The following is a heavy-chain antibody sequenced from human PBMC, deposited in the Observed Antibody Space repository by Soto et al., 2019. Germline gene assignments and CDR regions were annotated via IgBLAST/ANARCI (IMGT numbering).Heavy chain of an antibody. V-gene: IGHV3-30*18. CDR3: AKAIWGYSYGESFDY. Sequence: GGSLRLSCAASGFTFSSYWMSWVRQAPGKGLEWVAVISYDGSNKYYADSVKGRFTISRDNSKNTLYLQMNSLRAEDTAVYYCAKAIWGYSYGESFDYWGQGTLVTVSS. CDR2: ISYDGSNK. CDR1: GFTFSSYW. J-gene: IGHJ4*02. D-gene: IGHD5-18*01.